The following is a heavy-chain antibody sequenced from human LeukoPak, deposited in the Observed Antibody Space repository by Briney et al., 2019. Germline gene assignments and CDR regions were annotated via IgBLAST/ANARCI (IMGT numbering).Heavy chain of an antibody. CDR3: ARGVSTSRSLNWFDP. CDR2: INHSGST. J-gene: IGHJ5*02. CDR1: GGSFSGYY. V-gene: IGHV4-34*01. D-gene: IGHD2-2*01. Sequence: SETLSLTCAVYGGSFSGYYWSWIRQPPGKGLEWTGEINHSGSTNYNPSLKSRVTISVDTSKNQFSLKLSSVTAADTAVYYCARGVSTSRSLNWFDPWGQGTLVTVSS.